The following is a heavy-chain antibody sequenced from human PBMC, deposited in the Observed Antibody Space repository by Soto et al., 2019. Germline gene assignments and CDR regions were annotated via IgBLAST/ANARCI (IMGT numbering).Heavy chain of an antibody. CDR1: GYTFTDYY. V-gene: IGHV1-2*02. D-gene: IGHD1-26*01. CDR3: ARVGLLVGAWYLFDY. J-gene: IGHJ4*02. CDR2: ITPNSGGI. Sequence: AASVKVSCKASGYTFTDYYLHWVRQAPGQRLEWMGWITPNSGGINYAQKFQGRVTMTRDTSISTVYMHLSRLRSDDTAVYYCARVGLLVGAWYLFDYWGQGTLVTVSS.